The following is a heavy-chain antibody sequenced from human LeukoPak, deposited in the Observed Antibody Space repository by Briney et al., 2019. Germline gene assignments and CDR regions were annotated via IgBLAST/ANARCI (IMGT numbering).Heavy chain of an antibody. V-gene: IGHV3-30*18. J-gene: IGHJ6*02. CDR3: AKGQYDFWSGYHYYYYGMDV. CDR2: ISYDGSNK. D-gene: IGHD3-3*01. CDR1: GLTFSSYG. Sequence: GGSLRLSCAASGLTFSSYGMHWVRQAPGKGLEWVAVISYDGSNKYYADPVKGRFTISRDNSKNTLYLQINSLRAEDTAVYYCAKGQYDFWSGYHYYYYGMDVWGQGTTVTVSS.